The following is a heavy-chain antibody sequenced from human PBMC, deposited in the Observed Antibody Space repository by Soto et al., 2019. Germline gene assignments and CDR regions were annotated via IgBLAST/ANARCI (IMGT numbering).Heavy chain of an antibody. Sequence: EVQLVESGGGLAQPGGSVRLSCAASGFTFSSYEMNWVRQAPGKTLEWVSYISSGGDHSHYADSVKGRFTISRDNAENALSLQMNSLRVEDTGVYYCARVYCSNTTCQVQAFDSWGQGTLVTVSS. CDR1: GFTFSSYE. CDR2: ISSGGDHS. J-gene: IGHJ4*02. D-gene: IGHD2-2*01. V-gene: IGHV3-48*03. CDR3: ARVYCSNTTCQVQAFDS.